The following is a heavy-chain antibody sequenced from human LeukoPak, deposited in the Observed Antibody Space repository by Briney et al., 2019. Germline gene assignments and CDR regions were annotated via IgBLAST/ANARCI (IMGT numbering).Heavy chain of an antibody. V-gene: IGHV4-39*01. CDR3: ARPRRSSSWYGNNWFDP. D-gene: IGHD6-13*01. J-gene: IGHJ5*02. CDR1: GGSISSSSYY. CDR2: IYYSGST. Sequence: SETLSLTCTVSGGSISSSSYYWGWIRQPPGKGLEWIGSIYYSGSTYYNPSLKSRVTISVDTSKNQFSLKLSSVTAADTAVYYCARPRRSSSWYGNNWFDPWGQGTLVTVSS.